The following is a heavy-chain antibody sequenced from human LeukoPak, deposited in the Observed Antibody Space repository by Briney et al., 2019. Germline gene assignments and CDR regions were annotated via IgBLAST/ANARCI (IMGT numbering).Heavy chain of an antibody. CDR3: ARDLFNRAAFDI. D-gene: IGHD3-10*01. CDR2: ISYTGST. J-gene: IGHJ3*02. Sequence: SETLSLTCTVSGASISSGSYYWGWIRQPPGKGLQWIGSISYTGSTYYNVSLKSRVTISVDTYTKHFSLKLSSVTAADTAIYYCARDLFNRAAFDIWGQGTMVTVSS. CDR1: GASISSGSYY. V-gene: IGHV4-39*02.